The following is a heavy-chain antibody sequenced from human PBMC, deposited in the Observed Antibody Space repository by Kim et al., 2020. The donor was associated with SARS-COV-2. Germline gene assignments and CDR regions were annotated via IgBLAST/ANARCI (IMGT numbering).Heavy chain of an antibody. D-gene: IGHD3-10*01. CDR1: GFTFSDYY. CDR2: ISSSGSTI. Sequence: GGSLRLSCAASGFTFSDYYMSWIRQAPGKGLEWVSYISSSGSTIYYADSVKGRFTISRDNAKNSLYLQMNSLRAEDTAVYYCARDKPACGVVRGAFCRNYNWFDPWGQGTLVTVSS. V-gene: IGHV3-11*01. J-gene: IGHJ5*02. CDR3: ARDKPACGVVRGAFCRNYNWFDP.